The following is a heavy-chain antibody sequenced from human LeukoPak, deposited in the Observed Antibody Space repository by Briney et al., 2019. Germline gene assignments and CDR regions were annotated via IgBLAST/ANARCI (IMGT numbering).Heavy chain of an antibody. CDR2: INHSGST. CDR3: AGRQYSSSWYNGMDV. D-gene: IGHD6-13*01. CDR1: GGSFSGYY. J-gene: IGHJ6*02. Sequence: PAETLSLTCAVYGGSFSGYYWSWIRQPPGKGLEWIGEINHSGSTNYNPSLKSRVTISVDTSKNQFSLKLSSVTATDTAVYYCAGRQYSSSWYNGMDVWGQGTTVTVSS. V-gene: IGHV4-34*01.